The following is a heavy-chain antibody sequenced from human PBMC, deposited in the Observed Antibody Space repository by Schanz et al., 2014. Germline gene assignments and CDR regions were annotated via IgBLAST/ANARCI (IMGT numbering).Heavy chain of an antibody. D-gene: IGHD1-26*01. CDR3: ARGGSGSHYRLDY. V-gene: IGHV3-48*04. Sequence: EVQLLESGGGLVQPGGSLRLSCAASGFGFSSYSMNWVRQAPGKGLEWVSLISDSGDTAYYADSVKGRFTISRDNTKNSLFLQLNSLRADDTAVYYCARGGSGSHYRLDYWGQGTLXTVSS. CDR2: ISDSGDTA. J-gene: IGHJ4*02. CDR1: GFGFSSYS.